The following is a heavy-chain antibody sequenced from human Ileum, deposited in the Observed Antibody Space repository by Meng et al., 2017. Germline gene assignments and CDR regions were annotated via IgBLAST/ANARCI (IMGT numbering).Heavy chain of an antibody. CDR3: ARDRDSSGYYPY. Sequence: HLQLQESGPGLVKSSETLSLPCFVSGDSMTSKNYYWGWIRQPPGKGLQWIGSVYYSRMNYYNPSLKSRVSVSVDTSKNQFSLKLSSVTAADTAVYYCARDRDSSGYYPYWGQGTLVTVSS. J-gene: IGHJ4*02. CDR2: VYYSRMN. D-gene: IGHD3-22*01. V-gene: IGHV4-39*07. CDR1: GDSMTSKNYY.